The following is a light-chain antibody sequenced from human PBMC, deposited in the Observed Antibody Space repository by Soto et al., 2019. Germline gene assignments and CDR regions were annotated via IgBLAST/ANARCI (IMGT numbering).Light chain of an antibody. CDR3: QQYNSYSLT. CDR2: DAS. J-gene: IGKJ4*01. CDR1: QSISGW. V-gene: IGKV1-5*01. Sequence: DIQMTQSPSTLSASVGDRVTITFRASQSISGWLAWYQQKPGKAPKLLIYDASSLESGVPSRFSGSGSGTEFTLTISSLQPDDVATYYCQQYNSYSLTFGGGTKVDI.